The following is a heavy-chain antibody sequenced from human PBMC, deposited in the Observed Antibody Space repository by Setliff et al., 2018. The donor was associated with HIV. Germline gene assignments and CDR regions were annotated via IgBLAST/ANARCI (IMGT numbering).Heavy chain of an antibody. CDR3: ARDGGGYNYGSVRYFDY. J-gene: IGHJ4*01. CDR1: GFNFGSYA. Sequence: GGSLRLSCAVSGFNFGSYAIHWVRLAPGQGPQWVALISYDGNNQWYADSVKGRFTISRDNSKNTLHLELNNLRPEDAAVYYCARDGGGYNYGSVRYFDYWSQGTLVTVPS. D-gene: IGHD5-18*01. CDR2: ISYDGNNQ. V-gene: IGHV3-30-3*01.